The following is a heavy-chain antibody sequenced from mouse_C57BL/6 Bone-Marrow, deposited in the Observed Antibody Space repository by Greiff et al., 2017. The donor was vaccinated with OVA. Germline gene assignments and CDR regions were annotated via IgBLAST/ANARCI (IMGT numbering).Heavy chain of an antibody. CDR1: GYTFTSYG. CDR3: ARDYGSPFDY. Sequence: QVQLQQSGAELARPGASVKLSCQASGYTFTSYGISWVKQRTGQGLAWIGEIYPRSGNNYYNEKFKGTATLTAAKSASTADIELRSLTSEDSAVYFFARDYGSPFDYWGQGTTLTGSS. D-gene: IGHD1-1*01. V-gene: IGHV1-81*01. J-gene: IGHJ2*01. CDR2: IYPRSGNN.